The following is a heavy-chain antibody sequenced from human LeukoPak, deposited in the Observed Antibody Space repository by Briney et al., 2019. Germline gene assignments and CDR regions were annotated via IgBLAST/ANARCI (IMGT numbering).Heavy chain of an antibody. D-gene: IGHD3-22*01. V-gene: IGHV3-11*01. CDR1: GFTFSDYY. CDR3: ARVTYYYDSSGYYENLNQFDY. CDR2: ISSSGSTV. Sequence: GGSLRLSCAASGFTFSDYYMSWIRQAPGKGLEWVSYISSSGSTVYYADSVKGRFTISRDNAKNSLYLQMNSLRAEDTAVYYCARVTYYYDSSGYYENLNQFDYWGQGTLVTVSS. J-gene: IGHJ4*02.